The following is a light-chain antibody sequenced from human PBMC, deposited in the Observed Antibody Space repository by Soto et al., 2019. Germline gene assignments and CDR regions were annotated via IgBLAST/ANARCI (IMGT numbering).Light chain of an antibody. Sequence: DIQMTQSPSSLSAYVGDSVTISCRASQNINKNLNWYQQKSGKAPNLLIYGASNFQSGVPSRFRCSGSGTDFTLAITDLQPEDFATYYCQQSFHTPYTFGHGTKLDI. CDR1: QNINKN. J-gene: IGKJ2*01. CDR3: QQSFHTPYT. CDR2: GAS. V-gene: IGKV1-39*01.